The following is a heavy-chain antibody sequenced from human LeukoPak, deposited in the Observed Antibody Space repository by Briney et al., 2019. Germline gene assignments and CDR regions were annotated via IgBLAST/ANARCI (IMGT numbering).Heavy chain of an antibody. J-gene: IGHJ4*02. CDR3: SRRFDC. Sequence: GGSLRLSCAASGYTLRDYSMYWVRQAPGKGLEWVSYIDGSGDTIYYADSVKGRFTISRDNAKNSLDLQMNSLRDEDTAVYYCSRRFDCWGQGTLVTVSS. CDR2: IDGSGDTI. V-gene: IGHV3-48*02. CDR1: GYTLRDYS.